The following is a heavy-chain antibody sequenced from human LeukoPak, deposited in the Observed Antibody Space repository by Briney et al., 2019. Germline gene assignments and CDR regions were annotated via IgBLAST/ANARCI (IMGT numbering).Heavy chain of an antibody. D-gene: IGHD3-10*01. V-gene: IGHV1-2*02. CDR3: ARDKDKYYGSGSYYMGYYYYGMDV. CDR1: GYTYTGYY. CDR2: INPNSGGT. Sequence: ASVKVSCKASGYTYTGYYIHWVRQAPGQGLEWMGWINPNSGGTNYAQKFQGRVTMTRDTSISTAYMELSRLRSDDTAVYYCARDKDKYYGSGSYYMGYYYYGMDVWGQGTTVTVSS. J-gene: IGHJ6*02.